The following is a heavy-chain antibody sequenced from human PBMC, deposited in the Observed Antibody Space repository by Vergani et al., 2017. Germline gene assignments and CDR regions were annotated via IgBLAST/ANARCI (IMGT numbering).Heavy chain of an antibody. D-gene: IGHD3-9*01. CDR1: GCSISSGSYY. Sequence: QVQLPESGPGLVKPSQTLSLTCTVSGCSISSGSYYWIWIRQPAGKRLEWIGRIYTSGSTNYNPSLTSRVTMSVDTSKNQFSLKLRSVTAADTAVYFCARVMYRDEASTGYRLEGMDIWGQGTTVTISS. V-gene: IGHV4-61*02. J-gene: IGHJ6*02. CDR2: IYTSGST. CDR3: ARVMYRDEASTGYRLEGMDI.